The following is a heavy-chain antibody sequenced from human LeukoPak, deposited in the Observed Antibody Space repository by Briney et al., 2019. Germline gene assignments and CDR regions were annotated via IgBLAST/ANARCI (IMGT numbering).Heavy chain of an antibody. V-gene: IGHV4-31*03. CDR3: ARVGYTMVRGVQDYYYYYYYMDV. Sequence: PSQTLSLTCTVSGGSISSGGYYWSWIRQHPEKGLEWIGYIYYSGSTYYNPSLKSRVTISVDTSKNQFSLKLSSVTAADTAVYYCARVGYTMVRGVQDYYYYYYYMDVWGKGTTVTVSS. CDR2: IYYSGST. J-gene: IGHJ6*03. CDR1: GGSISSGGYY. D-gene: IGHD3-10*01.